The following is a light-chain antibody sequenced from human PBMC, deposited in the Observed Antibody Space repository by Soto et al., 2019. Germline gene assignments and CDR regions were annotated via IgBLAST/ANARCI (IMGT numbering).Light chain of an antibody. V-gene: IGKV1-5*03. J-gene: IGKJ1*01. CDR1: QDIGTW. CDR3: LQDYNFPWT. Sequence: DIQMTQSPSTLSASVGDRVTITCRASQDIGTWLAWYQQKPEKAPKVLIYRASHLESGVPSRFSASGSGTEFSLTINSLQADDFATYYCLQDYNFPWTFGQGTKVDIK. CDR2: RAS.